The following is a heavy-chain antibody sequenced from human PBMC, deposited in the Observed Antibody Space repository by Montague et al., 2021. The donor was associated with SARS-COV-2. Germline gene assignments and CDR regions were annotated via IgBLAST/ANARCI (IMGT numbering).Heavy chain of an antibody. CDR3: ARDGYSSGWNGLHWFDP. V-gene: IGHV4-61*02. D-gene: IGHD6-25*01. J-gene: IGHJ5*02. CDR1: IGSISSGSYY. Sequence: TLSLTCTVSIGSISSGSYYWSWIRQPAGKGLEWIGRIYTSGSTNSNPSLKSRVTLSVYTSKNQFSLKLSSVTAADTAVYYCARDGYSSGWNGLHWFDPWGQGTLVTVSS. CDR2: IYTSGST.